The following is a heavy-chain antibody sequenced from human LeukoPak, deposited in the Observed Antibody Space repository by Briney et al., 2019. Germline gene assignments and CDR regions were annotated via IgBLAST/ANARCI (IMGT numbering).Heavy chain of an antibody. CDR2: IHNSGRT. CDR1: GGSVSSYY. D-gene: IGHD1-14*01. J-gene: IGHJ4*02. V-gene: IGHV4-59*08. CDR3: ARHGTISSESYFDY. Sequence: SETLSLTCSVSGGSVSSYYWSWIRQSPGKGLEWIGYIHNSGRTNYNPSLKSRVTGFVDTSKNQVSLRLSSVTAADTAVYYCARHGTISSESYFDYWGQGTLVTVSS.